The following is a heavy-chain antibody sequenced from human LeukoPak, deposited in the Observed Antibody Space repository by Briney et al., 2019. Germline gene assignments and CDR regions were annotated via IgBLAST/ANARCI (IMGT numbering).Heavy chain of an antibody. CDR2: ISAYNGNT. J-gene: IGHJ5*02. CDR3: AREDDILTGYFPNWFDP. CDR1: GYTFTSYG. Sequence: GASVKVSCKASGYTFTSYGISWVRQAPGQGLEWMGWISAYNGNTNYAQKLQGRVTMTTDTSTSTAYMELSSLRSEDTAVYYCAREDDILTGYFPNWFDPWGQGTLVTVSS. V-gene: IGHV1-18*01. D-gene: IGHD3-9*01.